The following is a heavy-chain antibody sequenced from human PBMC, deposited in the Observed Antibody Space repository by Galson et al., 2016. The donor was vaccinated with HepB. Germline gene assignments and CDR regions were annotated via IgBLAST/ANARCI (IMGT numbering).Heavy chain of an antibody. CDR1: GGSFSDYS. J-gene: IGHJ6*02. CDR3: ARGLIFESTTGPRGWGSRPYYYDNMDV. D-gene: IGHD3-16*01. CDR2: INHSGSS. Sequence: ETLSLTCAVYGGSFSDYSWTWIRQSPGKGLEWVGEINHSGSSDYSPSLKSRVTISVDTSKNQFSLRLISVTAADTAVYYCARGLIFESTTGPRGWGSRPYYYDNMDVWGQGTTVTVSS. V-gene: IGHV4-34*01.